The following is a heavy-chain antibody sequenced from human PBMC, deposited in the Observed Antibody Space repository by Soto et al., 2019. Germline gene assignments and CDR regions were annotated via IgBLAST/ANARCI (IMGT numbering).Heavy chain of an antibody. D-gene: IGHD3-16*01. Sequence: PGGSLRLSCAASGFTFSSYGMSWVRQAPGKGLEWVSAISGNGGVTFYADSVKGRFTISRDNSKNTLYLQMNSLRAEDTAVYFCAKGGYYSLFGIWGQGTVVTVSS. V-gene: IGHV3-23*01. CDR3: AKGGYYSLFGI. J-gene: IGHJ3*02. CDR2: ISGNGGVT. CDR1: GFTFSSYG.